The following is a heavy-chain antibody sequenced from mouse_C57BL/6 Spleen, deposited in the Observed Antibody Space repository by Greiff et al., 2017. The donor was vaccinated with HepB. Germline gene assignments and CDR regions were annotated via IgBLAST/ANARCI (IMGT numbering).Heavy chain of an antibody. Sequence: VQRVESGAELVKPGASVKISCKASGYAFSSYWMNWVKQRPGKGLEWIGQIYPGDGDTNYNGKFKGNATLTADKSSSTAYMQLSSLTSEDSAVYFCARSGDGPFAYWGQGTLVTVSA. CDR3: ARSGDGPFAY. CDR2: IYPGDGDT. CDR1: GYAFSSYW. D-gene: IGHD2-3*01. J-gene: IGHJ3*01. V-gene: IGHV1-80*01.